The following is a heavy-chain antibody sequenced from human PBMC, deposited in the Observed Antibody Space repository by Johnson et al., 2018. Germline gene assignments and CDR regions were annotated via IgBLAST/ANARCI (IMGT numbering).Heavy chain of an antibody. Sequence: VQLVQSGGGLVQPGGSLRLSCAASGFTVSSNYMSWVRQAPGKGLEWVSVIYSGGSTYYADSVKARFTISRDNSNNTLYLQMHSLRAEDTAVYYCAKNSIPGGQGGAFDIWGQGTMVTVSS. CDR2: IYSGGST. V-gene: IGHV3-66*01. CDR3: AKNSIPGGQGGAFDI. J-gene: IGHJ3*02. CDR1: GFTVSSNY. D-gene: IGHD2/OR15-2a*01.